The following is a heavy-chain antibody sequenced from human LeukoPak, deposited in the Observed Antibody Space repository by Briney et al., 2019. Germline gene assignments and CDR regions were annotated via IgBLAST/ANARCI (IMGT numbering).Heavy chain of an antibody. CDR2: IGGSGGST. CDR3: AKDTRYSGSYYFVFDY. CDR1: GFIFNNYA. Sequence: GGSLRLSCAGSGFIFNNYAMHWVRQPPGKGLEWVSAIGGSGGSTYYADSVKGRFTISRDNSKNTLYLQMNSLRAEDTAVYYCAKDTRYSGSYYFVFDYWGQGTLVTVSS. J-gene: IGHJ4*02. D-gene: IGHD1-26*01. V-gene: IGHV3-23*01.